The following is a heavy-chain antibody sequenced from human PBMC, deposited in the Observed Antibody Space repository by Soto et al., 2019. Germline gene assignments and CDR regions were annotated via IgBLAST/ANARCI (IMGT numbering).Heavy chain of an antibody. D-gene: IGHD3-3*01. J-gene: IGHJ4*02. CDR2: ISGSGGST. CDR1: GFTFSSYA. Sequence: SGFTFSSYAMSWVRQAPGKWLEWVSAISGSGGSTYYADSVKGRFTISRDNSKNTLYLQMNSLRAEDTAVYYCAKDQITIFGVDNTNGPYFDYWGQGTLVTVPQ. CDR3: AKDQITIFGVDNTNGPYFDY. V-gene: IGHV3-23*01.